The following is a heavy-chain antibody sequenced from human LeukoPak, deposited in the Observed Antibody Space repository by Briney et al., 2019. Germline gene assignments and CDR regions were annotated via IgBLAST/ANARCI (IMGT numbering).Heavy chain of an antibody. CDR2: IKGDGSKI. CDR3: ARDGSCFDF. D-gene: IGHD2-15*01. Sequence: GGSLRLSCGASGFTFSEYWMTWVRQAPGRGPEWVANIKGDGSKIYYVDSVKGRFTISRDNDKNSLYLQMNNLRVEDTAVYHCARDGSCFDFWGQGALVTVSS. CDR1: GFTFSEYW. J-gene: IGHJ4*02. V-gene: IGHV3-7*01.